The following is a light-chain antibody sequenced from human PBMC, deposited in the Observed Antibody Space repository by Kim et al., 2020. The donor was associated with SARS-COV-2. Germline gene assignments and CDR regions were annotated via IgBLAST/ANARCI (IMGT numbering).Light chain of an antibody. J-gene: IGKJ4*01. CDR2: DTS. CDR1: QSVNSNF. Sequence: EIVLTQSPGTLSLSPGKRATLSCRASQSVNSNFLAWYQQKPGQPPRLLIYDTSTRATGIPDRFSGSGSGTDYTLTISRLEPEDFVLYYCQQYGSSPLTFGGGTKLEI. CDR3: QQYGSSPLT. V-gene: IGKV3-20*01.